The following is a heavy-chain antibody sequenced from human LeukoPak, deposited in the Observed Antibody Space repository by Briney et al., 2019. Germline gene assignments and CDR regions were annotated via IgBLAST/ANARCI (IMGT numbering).Heavy chain of an antibody. D-gene: IGHD3-22*01. CDR3: AKLSSVSSQDFYY. Sequence: GGPLRLSCAASGFPFSTYAMTWVRQAPGKGLDWVSVISNGGVSTYYADSVKGRFTISRDNSKNTLYLEMNSLRAEDTALYYCAKLSSVSSQDFYYWGQGTLVTVSS. J-gene: IGHJ4*02. CDR2: ISNGGVST. V-gene: IGHV3-23*01. CDR1: GFPFSTYA.